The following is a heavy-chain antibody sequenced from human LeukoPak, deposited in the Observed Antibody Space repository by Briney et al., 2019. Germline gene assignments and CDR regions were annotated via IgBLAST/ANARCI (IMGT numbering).Heavy chain of an antibody. D-gene: IGHD6-19*01. J-gene: IGHJ5*02. CDR1: GIVFSNTA. Sequence: PGGSLRLSCAASGIVFSNTAMNWARQSPGRGLEWVSAISGGGERTFYADSVKGQFTISRDNSKNMVYLQMNSLRADDTAIYYCGKDGGQYSSGPEFDPRGQGALVTVSS. CDR3: GKDGGQYSSGPEFDP. V-gene: IGHV3-23*01. CDR2: ISGGGERT.